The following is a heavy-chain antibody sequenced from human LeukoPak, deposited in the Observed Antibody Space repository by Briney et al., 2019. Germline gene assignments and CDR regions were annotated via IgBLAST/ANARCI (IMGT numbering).Heavy chain of an antibody. CDR1: GFTFSSYE. CDR2: IRSSGSTI. J-gene: IGHJ6*02. V-gene: IGHV3-48*03. CDR3: AREGYCSSTSCVYGMDV. Sequence: GGSLRLSCAASGFTFSSYEMNWVRQAPGKGLEWVSYIRSSGSTIYYADSVKGRFTISRDNAKNSLYLQMNSLRAEDTAVYYCAREGYCSSTSCVYGMDVWGQGTTVTVSS. D-gene: IGHD2-2*01.